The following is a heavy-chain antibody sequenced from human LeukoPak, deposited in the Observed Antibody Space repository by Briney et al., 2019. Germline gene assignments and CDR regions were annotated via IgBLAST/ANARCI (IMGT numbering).Heavy chain of an antibody. CDR2: INPNSGGT. CDR1: GYTFTGHY. J-gene: IGHJ4*02. D-gene: IGHD2-2*01. V-gene: IGHV1-2*02. CDR3: ARDTRHSCSSTSCYVD. Sequence: GASVKVSCKASGYTFTGHYMHWVRQAPGQGLEWMGWINPNSGGTNYAQKFQGRVTMTRDTSISTTYMELSRLRSDDTAVYYCARDTRHSCSSTSCYVDWGQGTLVTVSS.